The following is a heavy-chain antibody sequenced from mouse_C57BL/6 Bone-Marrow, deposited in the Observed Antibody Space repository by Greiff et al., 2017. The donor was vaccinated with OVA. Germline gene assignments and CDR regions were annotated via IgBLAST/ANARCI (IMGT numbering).Heavy chain of an antibody. CDR3: TRLSFAY. J-gene: IGHJ3*01. V-gene: IGHV14-4*01. Sequence: VQLQQSGAELVRPGASVKLSCTASGFTIKDDYMHWVKQRPEPGLEWIGWIDPENGDTEYASKFQGKATITADTSSNTAYLQLSSLTSEDAAVYYCTRLSFAYWGRGTLVTVSA. CDR2: IDPENGDT. CDR1: GFTIKDDY.